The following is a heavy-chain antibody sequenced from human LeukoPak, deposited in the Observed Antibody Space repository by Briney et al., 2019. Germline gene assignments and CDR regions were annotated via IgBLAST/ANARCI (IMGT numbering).Heavy chain of an antibody. Sequence: SETLSLTCAVYGGSFSGYYWSWIRQPPGKGLEWIGEINHSGSTNYNPSLKSRVTISVDTSKNQFSLKLSSVTAADTAVYYCARDNNSRRPPFDNWFDPWGQGTLVIVSS. CDR1: GGSFSGYY. CDR3: ARDNNSRRPPFDNWFDP. CDR2: INHSGST. J-gene: IGHJ5*02. D-gene: IGHD6-13*01. V-gene: IGHV4-34*01.